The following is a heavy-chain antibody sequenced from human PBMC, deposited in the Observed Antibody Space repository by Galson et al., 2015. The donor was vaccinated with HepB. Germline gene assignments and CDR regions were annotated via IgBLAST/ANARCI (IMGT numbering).Heavy chain of an antibody. Sequence: QSGAEVKQPGESLKISCKGSGYTFTNYWITWVRQMPGKGLEWMGRIDPSDSQTHYSPSFEGHVTISADKSISTAYLQWSSLKASDTAIYYCARDGGWLDPWGQGSLVTVSS. J-gene: IGHJ5*02. CDR1: GYTFTNYW. D-gene: IGHD3-10*01. CDR3: ARDGGWLDP. V-gene: IGHV5-10-1*01. CDR2: IDPSDSQT.